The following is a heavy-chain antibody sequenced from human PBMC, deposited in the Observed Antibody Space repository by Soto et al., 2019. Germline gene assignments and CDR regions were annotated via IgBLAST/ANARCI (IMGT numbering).Heavy chain of an antibody. V-gene: IGHV3-73*02. CDR2: IRSKTNSYAT. Sequence: EVHLVESGGGLVQPGGSLKLSCAASGFTFSGSAMHWVRQASGKGLEWVGRIRSKTNSYATACAASVKGRFTISRDDSENTAYLQMNSLKTEDTAVYYCTRSVTGMTAHFDHWGQGALVTVSS. CDR3: TRSVTGMTAHFDH. CDR1: GFTFSGSA. D-gene: IGHD1-1*01. J-gene: IGHJ4*02.